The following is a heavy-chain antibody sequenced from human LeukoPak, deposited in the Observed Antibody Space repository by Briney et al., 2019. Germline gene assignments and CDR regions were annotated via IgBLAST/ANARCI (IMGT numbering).Heavy chain of an antibody. CDR1: GGSISSSSYY. CDR3: AATLDSSGYYWASDWYFDL. CDR2: IYYSGST. J-gene: IGHJ2*01. D-gene: IGHD3-22*01. Sequence: PSETLSLTCTVSGGSISSSSYYWGWIRQPPGKGLEWIGSIYYSGSTYYNPSLKSRVTISVDTSKNQFSLKLSSVTAADTAVYYCAATLDSSGYYWASDWYFDLWGRGTLVTVSS. V-gene: IGHV4-39*07.